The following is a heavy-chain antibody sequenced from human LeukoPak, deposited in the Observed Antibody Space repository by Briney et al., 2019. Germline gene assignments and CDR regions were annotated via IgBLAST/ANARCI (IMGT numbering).Heavy chain of an antibody. CDR2: ISAYNGNT. CDR3: ARSGAGSSSSYNWFDP. CDR1: GYTFTSYG. J-gene: IGHJ5*02. Sequence: ASVKVSCKASGYTFTSYGISWVRQAPGQGLEWMGWISAYNGNTNYAQKLQGRVTMTTDTSTSTAYMELRSLRSDDTAVYYCARSGAGSSSSYNWFDPWGQGTLVTVSS. V-gene: IGHV1-18*01. D-gene: IGHD6-6*01.